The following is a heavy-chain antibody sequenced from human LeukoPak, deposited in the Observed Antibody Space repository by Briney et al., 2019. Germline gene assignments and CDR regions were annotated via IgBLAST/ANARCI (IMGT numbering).Heavy chain of an antibody. Sequence: SETLSLTCTVSGDSISSGSYYWSWIRQPAGKELEWIGRIYTTGSTNYNPSLKSRVTISVDASKNQFSLKLSSVTAADTAVYYCARDLRYYDILTGYYTVLDVWGKGTTVTISS. CDR1: GDSISSGSYY. V-gene: IGHV4-61*02. CDR3: ARDLRYYDILTGYYTVLDV. J-gene: IGHJ6*04. CDR2: IYTTGST. D-gene: IGHD3-9*01.